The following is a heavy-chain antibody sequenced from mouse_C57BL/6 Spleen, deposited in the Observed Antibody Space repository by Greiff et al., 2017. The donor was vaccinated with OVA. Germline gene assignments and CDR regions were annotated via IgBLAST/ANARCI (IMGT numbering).Heavy chain of an antibody. D-gene: IGHD2-4*01. Sequence: QVQLQQSGPELVKPGASVKISCKASGYSFTSYYIHWVKQRPGQGLEWIGWIYPGSGNTKYNEKFKGKATLTADTSSSTAYMQLSSLTSEDSAVYYCARMGDDYGPFAYWGQGTLVTVSA. V-gene: IGHV1-66*01. CDR1: GYSFTSYY. CDR2: IYPGSGNT. CDR3: ARMGDDYGPFAY. J-gene: IGHJ3*01.